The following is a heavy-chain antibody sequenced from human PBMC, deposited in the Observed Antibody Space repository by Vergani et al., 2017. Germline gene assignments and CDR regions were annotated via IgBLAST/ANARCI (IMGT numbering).Heavy chain of an antibody. Sequence: QVTLRESGPALVKPTQTLTLTCTFSGFSLSTSGMCVSWLRQPPGKALEWLARIDWDDDNYYSTSLKTRLTISKDTSKNQVVLTMTNMDPVDTATYYCARSTYYYDSSGYLDYWGQGTLVTVSS. J-gene: IGHJ4*02. D-gene: IGHD3-22*01. CDR3: ARSTYYYDSSGYLDY. V-gene: IGHV2-70*15. CDR2: IDWDDDN. CDR1: GFSLSTSGMC.